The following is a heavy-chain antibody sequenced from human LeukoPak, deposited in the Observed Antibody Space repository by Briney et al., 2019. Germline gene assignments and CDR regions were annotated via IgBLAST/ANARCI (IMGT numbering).Heavy chain of an antibody. CDR1: GYTFTAYY. J-gene: IGHJ4*02. V-gene: IGHV1-2*02. CDR2: INPDSGAT. Sequence: ASVKVSCKASGYTFTAYYIHWVRQAPGQELEWMGWINPDSGATSSAQKFQGRVSMTRDTSISTAYLDLNGLISDDTAVFYCARISRGRYYFDYWGQGTLVTVSS. CDR3: ARISRGRYYFDY. D-gene: IGHD2-15*01.